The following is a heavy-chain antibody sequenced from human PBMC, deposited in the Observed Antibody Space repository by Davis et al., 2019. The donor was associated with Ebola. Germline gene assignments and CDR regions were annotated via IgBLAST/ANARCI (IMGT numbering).Heavy chain of an antibody. V-gene: IGHV3-23*01. CDR3: AKVTWESTGDY. Sequence: GESLKISCATSGFILNTHAISWVRQAPGKGLEWVSAIYTVGGRTHYADSVKGRFTISSDLSKSTVYLQMNSLRVDDTAIYYCAKVTWESTGDYWGQGTRVTVSS. CDR1: GFILNTHA. CDR2: IYTVGGRT. J-gene: IGHJ4*02. D-gene: IGHD1-26*01.